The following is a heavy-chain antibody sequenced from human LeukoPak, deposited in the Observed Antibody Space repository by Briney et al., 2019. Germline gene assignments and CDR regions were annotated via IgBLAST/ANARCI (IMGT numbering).Heavy chain of an antibody. D-gene: IGHD5-12*01. V-gene: IGHV3-66*01. CDR1: GLSVSSNY. CDR2: IYRDGSS. Sequence: GGSLRLSCVASGLSVSSNYMSWVRQAPGKGLEWVSVIYRDGSSYYAESVKGRFTISRDNSKNTLYLQMGSLRDEDMAVYYCAGGPSGYGFMDVWGQGTTVTVSS. CDR3: AGGPSGYGFMDV. J-gene: IGHJ6*02.